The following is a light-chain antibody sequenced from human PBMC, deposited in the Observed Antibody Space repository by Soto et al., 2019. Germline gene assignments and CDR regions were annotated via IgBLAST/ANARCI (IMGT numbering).Light chain of an antibody. CDR2: SAS. CDR1: QALSNY. CDR3: QQLSRYPLT. J-gene: IGKJ4*01. V-gene: IGKV1-9*01. Sequence: DVRLTQSPSVLSASVGDTVTITCRTSQALSNYLAWYQQKPGKAPDLLIYSASTLQSGVPSRFSGSGSETEFSLTIRALQPEDFATYYCQQLSRYPLTFGGGTKADIK.